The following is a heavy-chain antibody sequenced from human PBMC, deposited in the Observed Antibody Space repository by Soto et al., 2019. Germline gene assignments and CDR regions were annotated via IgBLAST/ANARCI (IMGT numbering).Heavy chain of an antibody. CDR2: IYYSGST. J-gene: IGHJ4*02. Sequence: SETLSLTCTVSGGSISSGGYYWSWIRQHPGKGLEWIGYIYYSGSTYYNPSLKSRVTISVDTSKNQFSLKLSSVTAADTAVYYCARGSCSGGSCYPDYWGQGTLVTVS. D-gene: IGHD2-15*01. CDR1: GGSISSGGYY. V-gene: IGHV4-31*03. CDR3: ARGSCSGGSCYPDY.